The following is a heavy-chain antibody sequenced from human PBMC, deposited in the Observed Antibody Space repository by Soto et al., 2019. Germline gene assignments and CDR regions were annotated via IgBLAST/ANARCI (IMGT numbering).Heavy chain of an antibody. CDR3: ARRTPGASETYYNSRFDP. Sequence: QVQLQQWGAGLLKPSETLSLTCAVYGGSFSGYSWTWIRQPPGRGLEWIGEINHSITTNYNPSLKSRVTISVDTSKNQFSLKLSSVTAADTAVYYCARRTPGASETYYNSRFDPWGQGTLVTVSS. D-gene: IGHD3-10*01. V-gene: IGHV4-34*01. CDR2: INHSITT. J-gene: IGHJ5*02. CDR1: GGSFSGYS.